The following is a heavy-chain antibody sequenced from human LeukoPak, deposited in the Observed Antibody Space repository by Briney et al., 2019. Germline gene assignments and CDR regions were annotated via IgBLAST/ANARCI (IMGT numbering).Heavy chain of an antibody. Sequence: PGGSLRLSCAASGFTFSSYEMNWVRQAPGKGLEWVSYISSSGSTIYYADSVKGRFTISRDNAKNSLYLQMNSLRAEDTAVYYLARHWGDVFDIGAKGKRVPVFS. CDR1: GFTFSSYE. V-gene: IGHV3-48*03. J-gene: IGHJ3*02. D-gene: IGHD3-16*01. CDR3: ARHWGDVFDI. CDR2: ISSSGSTI.